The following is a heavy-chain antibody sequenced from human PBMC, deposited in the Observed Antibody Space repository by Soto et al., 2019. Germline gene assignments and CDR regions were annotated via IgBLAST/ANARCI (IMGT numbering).Heavy chain of an antibody. D-gene: IGHD4-17*01. CDR3: AIADYGDDDY. CDR2: IKAYSGNT. V-gene: IGHV1-18*01. CDR1: GYPFATST. J-gene: IGHJ4*02. Sequence: GPGAKKPGASVKVSCKASGYPFATSTISWLRQAPGQGPEWMGWIKAYSGNTNYAQKLQGRLTMTTDTSTSTAHMELRSLTTDDTAIYYCAIADYGDDDYWGQGTLVTVSS.